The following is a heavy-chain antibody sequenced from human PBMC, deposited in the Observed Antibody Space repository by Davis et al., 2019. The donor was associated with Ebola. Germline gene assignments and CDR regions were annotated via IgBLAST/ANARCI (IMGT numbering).Heavy chain of an antibody. Sequence: KVSCKGSGYSFTTYWIAWVRQMPGKGLEWMGIIYSGDSDTRYRPSFEGQVTTSVDRSISTAYLQWSSLKASDTAMYYCARQESLYGSIDYWGQGTLVTVSS. J-gene: IGHJ4*02. CDR2: IYSGDSDT. CDR1: GYSFTTYW. CDR3: ARQESLYGSIDY. D-gene: IGHD6-13*01. V-gene: IGHV5-51*01.